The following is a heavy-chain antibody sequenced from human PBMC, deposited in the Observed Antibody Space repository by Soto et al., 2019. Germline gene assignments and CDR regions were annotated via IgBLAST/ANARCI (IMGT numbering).Heavy chain of an antibody. CDR3: AKDVGFGDPKDYYGMDV. CDR2: ISYDGSNK. J-gene: IGHJ6*02. CDR1: GFTFSSYG. Sequence: QVQLVESGGGVVQPGRSLRLSCAASGFTFSSYGMHWVRQAPGKGLEWVAVISYDGSNKYYADSVKGRFTISRDNSKNTLYLQMNSLRAEDTAVYYCAKDVGFGDPKDYYGMDVWGQGTTVTVSS. V-gene: IGHV3-30*18. D-gene: IGHD3-10*01.